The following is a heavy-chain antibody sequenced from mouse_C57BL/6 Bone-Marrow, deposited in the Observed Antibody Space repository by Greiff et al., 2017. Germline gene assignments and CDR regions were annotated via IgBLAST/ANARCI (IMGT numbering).Heavy chain of an antibody. D-gene: IGHD2-13*01. Sequence: QVQLQQPGAELVKPGASVKLSCKASGYTFTSYWMQWVKQRPGQGLEWIGEIDPSDSYTNYNQKFKGKATLTVDTSSSTAYMQLSSLTSADSAVYYCARRLLYFDFGGRGNALPVSS. V-gene: IGHV1-50*01. CDR3: ARRLLYFDF. CDR1: GYTFTSYW. CDR2: IDPSDSYT. J-gene: IGHJ2*01.